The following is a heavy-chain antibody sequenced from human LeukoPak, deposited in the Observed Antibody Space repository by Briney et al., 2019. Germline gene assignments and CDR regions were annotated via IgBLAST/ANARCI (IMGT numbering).Heavy chain of an antibody. CDR1: GGSFSGYY. V-gene: IGHV4-34*01. Sequence: SETLSLTCALYGGSFSGYYWSWIRQPPGKGLEWIGEINHSGSTNYNPSLKSRVTISVDTSKNQFSLKLSSVTAADTAVYYCARGHITMVRGVYLNAFDIWGQGTMVTVSS. J-gene: IGHJ3*02. D-gene: IGHD3-10*01. CDR3: ARGHITMVRGVYLNAFDI. CDR2: INHSGST.